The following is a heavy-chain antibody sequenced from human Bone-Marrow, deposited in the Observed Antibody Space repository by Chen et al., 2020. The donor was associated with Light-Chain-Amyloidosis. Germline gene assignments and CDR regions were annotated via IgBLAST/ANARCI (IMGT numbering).Heavy chain of an antibody. D-gene: IGHD3-10*01. J-gene: IGHJ4*02. CDR1: GGSISSGDYY. CDR2: ISKSGTS. Sequence: QVQLQESGPGLVKPSQTLSLTCTVSGGSISSGDYYWSWIRQSPGKGLEWIGCISKSGTSYHNPSLASRRTMSVDRSENQFSLKLSSVTAADTAVYYCARNSFESDEYYYYGILDYWGQGTLVTVSS. V-gene: IGHV4-30-4*01. CDR3: ARNSFESDEYYYYGILDY.